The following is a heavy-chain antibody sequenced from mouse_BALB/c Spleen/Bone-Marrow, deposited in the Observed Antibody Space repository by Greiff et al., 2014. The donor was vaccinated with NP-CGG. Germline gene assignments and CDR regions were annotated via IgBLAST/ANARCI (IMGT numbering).Heavy chain of an antibody. V-gene: IGHV1-5*01. Sequence: VHVRQSGTVLARPGASLRMSCKASGYTFINYWINWIKQRPGQGLEWIGAIYPGNNDAKYTQKFKAKAKLTAVTSTSTADMELSSLTNEDSAVYYCARNWDWVFAYWGQGTLVTVSA. D-gene: IGHD4-1*01. CDR2: IYPGNNDA. CDR3: ARNWDWVFAY. J-gene: IGHJ3*01. CDR1: GYTFINYW.